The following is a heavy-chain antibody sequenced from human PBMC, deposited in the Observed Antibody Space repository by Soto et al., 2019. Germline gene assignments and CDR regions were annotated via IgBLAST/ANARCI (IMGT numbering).Heavy chain of an antibody. V-gene: IGHV1-46*01. D-gene: IGHD6-19*01. CDR2: IDPSGGST. J-gene: IGHJ6*02. Sequence: SAKASSKAPGYTLTCNYMQSLRHDPEQGLEWMGIIDPSGGSTSYAQKFQGRVTMTRDTSTSTVYMELSSLRSDDTAVYYCAREGSAPYYYYGMDVWGQGTTVTVSS. CDR1: GYTLTCNY. CDR3: AREGSAPYYYYGMDV.